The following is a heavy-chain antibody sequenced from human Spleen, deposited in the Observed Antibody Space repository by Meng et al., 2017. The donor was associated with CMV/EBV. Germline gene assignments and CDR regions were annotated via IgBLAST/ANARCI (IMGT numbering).Heavy chain of an antibody. CDR2: ISANNGNT. CDR3: ARDRADIVVVPAASGY. V-gene: IGHV1-18*04. J-gene: IGHJ4*02. CDR1: GYPFSSYG. D-gene: IGHD2-2*01. Sequence: ASVKVSCKASGYPFSSYGITWVRQAPGQGLEWMGWISANNGNTNYAQKLQGRVTMTTDTSTSTAYMELRSLRSDDTAVYYCARDRADIVVVPAASGYWGQGTLVTVSS.